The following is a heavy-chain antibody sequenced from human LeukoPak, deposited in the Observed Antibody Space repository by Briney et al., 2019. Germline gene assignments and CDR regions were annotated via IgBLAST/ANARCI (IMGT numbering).Heavy chain of an antibody. J-gene: IGHJ4*02. V-gene: IGHV3-30*18. D-gene: IGHD2-15*01. Sequence: GGSLRLSCAASGFTFISFGMHWVRQAPGKGLQWVALISFDGGDKYYADSVKGRFTISRDNSKDTLYLQMNSLRPEDTAVYYCAKQGRDHCSGGSCYLFDYWGQGTLVTVSS. CDR2: ISFDGGDK. CDR1: GFTFISFG. CDR3: AKQGRDHCSGGSCYLFDY.